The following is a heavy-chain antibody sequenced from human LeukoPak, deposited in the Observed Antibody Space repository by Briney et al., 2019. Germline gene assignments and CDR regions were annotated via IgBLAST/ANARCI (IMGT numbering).Heavy chain of an antibody. V-gene: IGHV4-38-2*02. J-gene: IGHJ4*02. CDR2: IYHSGST. D-gene: IGHD3-10*01. CDR1: GHSISSGYY. Sequence: SETLSLTCTVSGHSISSGYYWGWIRQPPGKGLEWIGSIYHSGSTYYNPSLKSRVTISVDTSKNQFSLKLSSVTAADTAVYYCARVVWFGENRTYYFDYWGQGTLVTVSS. CDR3: ARVVWFGENRTYYFDY.